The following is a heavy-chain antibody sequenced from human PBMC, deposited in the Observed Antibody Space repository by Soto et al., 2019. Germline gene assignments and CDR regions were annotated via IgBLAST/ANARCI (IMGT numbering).Heavy chain of an antibody. D-gene: IGHD3-3*01. J-gene: IGHJ6*02. Sequence: QVQLLESGGGVVQPGRSVSLSCAASGFTFSSYGIHWVRQAPGKGLEWVAVIWYDGSNKYYADSVKGRFSISRDNSKNTVHLQMNSLTAEDTAEYHCARDWNGMDVWGQGTTVTVSS. V-gene: IGHV3-33*01. CDR1: GFTFSSYG. CDR2: IWYDGSNK. CDR3: ARDWNGMDV.